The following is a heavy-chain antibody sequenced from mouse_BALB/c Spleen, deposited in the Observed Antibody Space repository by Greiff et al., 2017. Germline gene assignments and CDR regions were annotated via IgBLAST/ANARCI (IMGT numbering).Heavy chain of an antibody. CDR3: ARLITTLDY. J-gene: IGHJ2*01. CDR2: ISSGGSYT. Sequence: EVHLVESGGGLVKPGGSLKLSCAASGFTFSSYAMSWVRQTPEKRLEWVATISSGGSYTYYPDSVKGRFTISRDNAKNTLYLQMSSLRSEDTAMYYCARLITTLDYWGQGTTLTVSS. CDR1: GFTFSSYA. D-gene: IGHD1-2*01. V-gene: IGHV5-9-3*01.